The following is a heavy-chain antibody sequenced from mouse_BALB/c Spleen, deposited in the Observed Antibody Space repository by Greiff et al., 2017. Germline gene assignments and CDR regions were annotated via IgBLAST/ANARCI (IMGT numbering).Heavy chain of an antibody. D-gene: IGHD1-2*01. Sequence: VQLQQSGAELMKPGASVKISCKATGYTFSSYWIEWVKQRPGHGLEWIGEILPGSGSTNYNEKFTGKATFTADTSSNTAYMQLSSLTSEDSAVYYCARGEDYGYEGYYAMDYWGQGTSVTVSS. V-gene: IGHV1-9*01. CDR1: GYTFSSYW. J-gene: IGHJ4*01. CDR3: ARGEDYGYEGYYAMDY. CDR2: ILPGSGST.